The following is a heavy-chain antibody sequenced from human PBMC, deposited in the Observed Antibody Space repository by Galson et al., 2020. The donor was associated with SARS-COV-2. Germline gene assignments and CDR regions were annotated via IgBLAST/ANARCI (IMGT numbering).Heavy chain of an antibody. V-gene: IGHV4-59*01. Sequence: SETLSLTCTVSGGSIRSYYWRWIRQPPGKGLEWIGYIYYTGTTKYNPSLQSRVTISVATSKDQFSLKLKSVTAADTAVYYCAREEYYYETTGAPSIAFDIWGQGTMVTVSS. CDR3: AREEYYYETTGAPSIAFDI. D-gene: IGHD3-22*01. CDR1: GGSIRSYY. J-gene: IGHJ3*02. CDR2: IYYTGTT.